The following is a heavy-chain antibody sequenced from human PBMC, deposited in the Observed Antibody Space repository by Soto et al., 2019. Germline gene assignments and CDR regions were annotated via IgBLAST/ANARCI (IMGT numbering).Heavy chain of an antibody. Sequence: PGGSLRLSCAASGFNLNSFFMHWVRQAPGKGLMWVSRISNDGSSTTYADSVKGRFTISRDNAENSVFLQMTSLRAEDTAVYFCARDRVRATTSWFDSWGQGVLVTVSS. D-gene: IGHD1-26*01. CDR3: ARDRVRATTSWFDS. CDR2: ISNDGSST. CDR1: GFNLNSFF. J-gene: IGHJ5*01. V-gene: IGHV3-74*01.